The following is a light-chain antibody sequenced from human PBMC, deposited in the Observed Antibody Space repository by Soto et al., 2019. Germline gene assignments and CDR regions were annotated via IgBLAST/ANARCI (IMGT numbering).Light chain of an antibody. Sequence: DIQMTQSPSTLSASVGDRISITCRASQSISSWLAWYQQKPGKAPKLLIYTASSLESGVPSRFSGSGSGTEFTLTISSLQPDDFATYYCQQYNNYPYTFGQGTKLEIK. CDR1: QSISSW. CDR3: QQYNNYPYT. CDR2: TAS. V-gene: IGKV1-5*03. J-gene: IGKJ2*01.